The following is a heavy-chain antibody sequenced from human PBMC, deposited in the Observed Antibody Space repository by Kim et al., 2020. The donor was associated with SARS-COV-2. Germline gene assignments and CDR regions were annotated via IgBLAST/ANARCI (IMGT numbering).Heavy chain of an antibody. CDR1: GGSFSGYY. CDR2: INHSGST. J-gene: IGHJ4*02. V-gene: IGHV4-34*01. D-gene: IGHD6-13*01. CDR3: AGIAAAGNGANY. Sequence: SETLSLTCAVYGGSFSGYYWSWIRQPPGKGLEWIGEINHSGSTNYNPSLKSRVTISVDTSKNQFSLKLSSVTAADTAVYYCAGIAAAGNGANYWGQGTLVTVSS.